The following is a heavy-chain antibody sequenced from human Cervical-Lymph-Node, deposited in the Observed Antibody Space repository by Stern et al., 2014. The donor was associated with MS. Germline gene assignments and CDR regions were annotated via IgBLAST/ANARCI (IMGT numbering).Heavy chain of an antibody. D-gene: IGHD3-22*01. CDR2: ISSVFGHT. J-gene: IGHJ4*02. Sequence: EVQLVESGGGLVKPGGSLRLSCAASGFTFSSYSMNWVRQAPGKGLEWVSSISSVFGHTYYADSVKGRFTISRDNAKNSLYLQMNSLRAEDTAVYYCAGGSRDTSGYYDFDYWGQGTLVTVSS. CDR3: AGGSRDTSGYYDFDY. CDR1: GFTFSSYS. V-gene: IGHV3-21*01.